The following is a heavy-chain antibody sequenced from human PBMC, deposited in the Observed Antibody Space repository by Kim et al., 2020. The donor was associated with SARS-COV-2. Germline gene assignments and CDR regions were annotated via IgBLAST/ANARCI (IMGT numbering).Heavy chain of an antibody. CDR1: GFTFSSYA. D-gene: IGHD3-9*01. Sequence: GGSLRLSCAASGFTFSSYAMSWVRQAPGKGLEWVSAISGSGGSTYYADSVNGRFTISRENSKNTLYLQMNSLRAEDTAVYYCAKHPYYDILTGYFYFDYWGQGTLVTVSS. V-gene: IGHV3-23*01. J-gene: IGHJ4*02. CDR2: ISGSGGST. CDR3: AKHPYYDILTGYFYFDY.